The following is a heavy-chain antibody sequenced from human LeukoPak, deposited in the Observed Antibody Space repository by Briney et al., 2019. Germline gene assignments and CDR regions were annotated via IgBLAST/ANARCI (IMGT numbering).Heavy chain of an antibody. V-gene: IGHV4-59*01. Sequence: SETQSLTCTVSGGSISSYYWSWIRQPPGRGLEWIGYIYYSGSTKYKSSLKSRLTISVDTSRNQFSLKLSSVTAADTAVYYCARESVAAAGIFFDYWGQGTLVTVSS. CDR1: GGSISSYY. D-gene: IGHD6-13*01. J-gene: IGHJ4*02. CDR3: ARESVAAAGIFFDY. CDR2: IYYSGST.